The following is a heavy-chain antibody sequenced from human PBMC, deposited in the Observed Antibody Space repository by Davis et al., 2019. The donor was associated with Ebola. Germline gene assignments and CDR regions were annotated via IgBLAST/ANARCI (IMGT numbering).Heavy chain of an antibody. CDR1: GDSVSSRSAA. J-gene: IGHJ5*01. V-gene: IGHV6-1*01. Sequence: MPSETLSLTCATSGDSVSSRSAAWNWIRQSPSRGLEWLGKTYYRSKWYTDYALSVRSRIVINPDTSKNQFSLQLNSVTPDDTAVYYCARDLNWFDSWGQGTLVTVAS. CDR3: ARDLNWFDS. CDR2: TYYRSKWYT.